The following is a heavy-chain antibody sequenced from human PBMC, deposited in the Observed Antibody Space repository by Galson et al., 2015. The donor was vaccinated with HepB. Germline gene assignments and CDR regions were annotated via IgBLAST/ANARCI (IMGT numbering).Heavy chain of an antibody. Sequence: SLRLSCAASGFTFGDYAMSWVRQAPGKGLEWVGFIRSKAYGGTTEYAASVKGRFTISRDDSKSIAYLQMNSLKTEDTAVYYCTRKTRYSSSWKQLYYFDYWGQGTLVTVSS. CDR1: GFTFGDYA. J-gene: IGHJ4*02. CDR2: IRSKAYGGTT. V-gene: IGHV3-49*04. D-gene: IGHD6-13*01. CDR3: TRKTRYSSSWKQLYYFDY.